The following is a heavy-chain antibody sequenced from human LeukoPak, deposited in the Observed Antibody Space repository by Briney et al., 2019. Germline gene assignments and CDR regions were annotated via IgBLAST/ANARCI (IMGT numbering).Heavy chain of an antibody. Sequence: GGSLRLSCAASGITVSSYAMSWVRQAPGKGLDWVSSISGSGGSTHYADSVKGRFTISRDSAKNTLYLQMDSLRGEDTAVYYCAKRTEYCRSTRCAFWYFDLWGRGTLVTVSS. V-gene: IGHV3-23*01. CDR3: AKRTEYCRSTRCAFWYFDL. CDR1: GITVSSYA. D-gene: IGHD2-2*01. CDR2: ISGSGGST. J-gene: IGHJ2*01.